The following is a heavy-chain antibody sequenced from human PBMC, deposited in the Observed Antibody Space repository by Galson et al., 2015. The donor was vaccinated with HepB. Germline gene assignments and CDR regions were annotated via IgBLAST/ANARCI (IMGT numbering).Heavy chain of an antibody. D-gene: IGHD3-22*01. CDR2: FDPEDGET. V-gene: IGHV1-24*01. J-gene: IGHJ4*02. CDR3: ATVTYYYDSSGYWTFDY. CDR1: GYTFTAYN. Sequence: SVKVSCKASGYTFTAYNIHWVRQAPGKGLEWMGGFDPEDGETIYAQKFQGRVTMTEGTSTDTAYMELSSLRSEDTAVYYCATVTYYYDSSGYWTFDYWGQGTLVTVSS.